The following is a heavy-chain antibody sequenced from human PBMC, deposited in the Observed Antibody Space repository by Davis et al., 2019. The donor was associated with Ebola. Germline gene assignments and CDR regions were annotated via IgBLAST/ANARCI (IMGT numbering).Heavy chain of an antibody. V-gene: IGHV1-3*01. CDR3: ARLVGSGWFNWFDP. Sequence: ASVKVSCKASGGTFSSYAISWVRQAPGQGLEWMGWINAGNGNTKYSQKFQGRVTITRDTSASTAYMELSSLRSEDTAVYYCARLVGSGWFNWFDPWGQGTLVTVSS. CDR1: GGTFSSYA. J-gene: IGHJ5*02. D-gene: IGHD6-19*01. CDR2: INAGNGNT.